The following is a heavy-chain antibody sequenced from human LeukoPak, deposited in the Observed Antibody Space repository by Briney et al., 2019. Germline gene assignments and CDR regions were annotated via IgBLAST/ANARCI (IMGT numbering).Heavy chain of an antibody. CDR3: VFVVRGVNPNFDY. V-gene: IGHV3-30*02. J-gene: IGHJ4*02. Sequence: GGSLRLSCASSEFPFRKYAMHWVRQAPGKGLEWVAFIRFDGSNKNYADSVKGRFTISRDNSKNTLYLQMNSLRAEDTAVYYCVFVVRGVNPNFDYWGQGTLVTVSS. D-gene: IGHD3-10*01. CDR2: IRFDGSNK. CDR1: EFPFRKYA.